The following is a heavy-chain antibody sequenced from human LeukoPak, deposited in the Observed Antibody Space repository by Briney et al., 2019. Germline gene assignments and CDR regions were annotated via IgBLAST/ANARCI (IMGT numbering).Heavy chain of an antibody. V-gene: IGHV4-39*01. CDR2: IYYSGST. J-gene: IGHJ3*02. CDR3: ARQKGGTRNAFDI. Sequence: PSETLSLTCTVSGGSISSSSYYWGWIRQPPGKGLEWIGSIYYSGSTYYNPSLKSRVIISVDTSKNQFSLKLSSVTAADTAVYYCARQKGGTRNAFDIWGQGTMVTVSS. D-gene: IGHD1-26*01. CDR1: GGSISSSSYY.